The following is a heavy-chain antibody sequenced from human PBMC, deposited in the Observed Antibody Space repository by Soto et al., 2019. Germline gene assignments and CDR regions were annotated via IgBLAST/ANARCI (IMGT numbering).Heavy chain of an antibody. D-gene: IGHD6-6*01. CDR3: ARDRSNSPDYFDY. J-gene: IGHJ4*02. V-gene: IGHV4-30-4*01. CDR2: IYYSWRT. CDR1: GGSINSDAYY. Sequence: QMQLQESGPGLVKPSQTLSLTCAVSGGSINSDAYYWSWIRQPPGKGLEWIGHIYYSWRTYYSPSLESRLTISLDTSKNQFSLRLSSVNASDTAVYYCARDRSNSPDYFDYWGQGTLVTVSS.